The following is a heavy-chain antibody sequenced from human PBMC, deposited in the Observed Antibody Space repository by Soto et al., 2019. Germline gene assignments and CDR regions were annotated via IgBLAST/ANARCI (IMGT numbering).Heavy chain of an antibody. CDR1: GFTFSSYA. D-gene: IGHD2-8*01. V-gene: IGHV3-23*01. CDR2: ISGSGGST. J-gene: IGHJ4*02. Sequence: GGSLRLSCAASGFTFSSYAMSWVRQAPGKGLEWVSAISGSGGSTYYADSVKGRFTISRDNSKNTLYLQMNSLRAEDTAVYYCAKDRVSYCTNGVCYTGDFDYWGQGTLVTVSS. CDR3: AKDRVSYCTNGVCYTGDFDY.